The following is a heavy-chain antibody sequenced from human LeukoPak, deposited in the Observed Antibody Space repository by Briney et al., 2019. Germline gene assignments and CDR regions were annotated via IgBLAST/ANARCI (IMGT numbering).Heavy chain of an antibody. Sequence: ASVKVSCKASGYTFTNYNIHWTRQAPGQGLEWMGWNNPNSDDSDDTDYAQKFQGRVTVTTDTSFSTAYMELSSLTSDDTAVYYCARVVYYGSGSYPLPFLDLWGRGTLVTVSS. CDR2: NNPNSDDSDDT. CDR3: ARVVYYGSGSYPLPFLDL. J-gene: IGHJ2*01. D-gene: IGHD3-10*01. V-gene: IGHV1-2*02. CDR1: GYTFTNYN.